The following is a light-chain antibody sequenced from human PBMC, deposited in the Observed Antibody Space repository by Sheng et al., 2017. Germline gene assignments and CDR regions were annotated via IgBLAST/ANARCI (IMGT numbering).Light chain of an antibody. CDR2: DAS. CDR1: QDITNF. CDR3: QQYNSYLYS. Sequence: DIQVTQSPSSLSASVGDRITITCQASQDITNFLNWYQQKPGKAPKLLIYDASNLESGVPSRFSGSGSGTEFTLTISSLQPDDFATYYCQQYNSYLYSFGQGPSWRSN. V-gene: IGKV1-33*01. J-gene: IGKJ2*03.